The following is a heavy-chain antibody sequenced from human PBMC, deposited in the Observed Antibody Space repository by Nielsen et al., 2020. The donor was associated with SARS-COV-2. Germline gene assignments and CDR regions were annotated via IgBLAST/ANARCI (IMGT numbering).Heavy chain of an antibody. J-gene: IGHJ4*02. CDR1: GGTFSSYT. V-gene: IGHV1-18*01. CDR3: ASSSSSSRRYFDY. D-gene: IGHD6-6*01. Sequence: ASVKVSCKASGGTFSSYTISWVRQAPGQGLEWMGWISAYNGNTNYAQKLQGRVTMTTDTSTSTAYMELRSLRSDDTAVYYCASSSSSSRRYFDYWGQGTLVTVSS. CDR2: ISAYNGNT.